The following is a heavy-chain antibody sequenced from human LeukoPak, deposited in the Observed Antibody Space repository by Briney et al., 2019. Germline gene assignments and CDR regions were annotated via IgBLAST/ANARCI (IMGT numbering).Heavy chain of an antibody. D-gene: IGHD5-18*01. CDR1: GDSISTYY. CDR3: SASKQLWLRGLFDY. CDR2: VYYSGST. J-gene: IGHJ4*02. V-gene: IGHV4-59*01. Sequence: PSETLSLTCSVSGDSISTYYWSWIRQPPGKALEWIGYVYYSGSTDYNPSPKSRVTISVDTSKKQFSLTLKSVTAADTAVYYCSASKQLWLRGLFDYWGQGTLVTVSS.